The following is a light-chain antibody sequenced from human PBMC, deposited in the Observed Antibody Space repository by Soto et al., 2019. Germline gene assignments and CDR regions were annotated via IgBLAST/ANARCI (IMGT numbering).Light chain of an antibody. V-gene: IGKV3-11*01. CDR3: QQRTTWPT. Sequence: EIVLTQSPATLSLSPGDRATLSCRASQSVTSSLAWFQQKPGQAPRLLIYDVSRRATAIPARFSGSGSRTDFTLTVSILEPEDFAVYYCQQRTTWPTFGGGTKVEIK. CDR2: DVS. J-gene: IGKJ4*01. CDR1: QSVTSS.